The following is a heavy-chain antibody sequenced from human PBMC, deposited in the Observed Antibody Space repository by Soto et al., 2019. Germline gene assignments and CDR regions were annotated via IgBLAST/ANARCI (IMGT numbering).Heavy chain of an antibody. V-gene: IGHV1-69*01. CDR2: IIPIFGTA. CDR3: ARGDSGSYYYYYGMDV. CDR1: GGTFSSYA. D-gene: IGHD1-26*01. J-gene: IGHJ6*02. Sequence: QVQLVQSGAEVKKPGSSVKVSCKASGGTFSSYAISWVRQAPGQGLEWMGGIIPIFGTANYAQKFQGRVTITAYESTSTAYMDLSSLRAEDTAVYYCARGDSGSYYYYYGMDVWGQGTTVTVSS.